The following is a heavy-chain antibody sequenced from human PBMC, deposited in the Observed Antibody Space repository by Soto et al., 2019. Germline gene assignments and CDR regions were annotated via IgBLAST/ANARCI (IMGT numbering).Heavy chain of an antibody. CDR1: GFTFSSYA. CDR3: AKRQSSYHFDY. D-gene: IGHD6-19*01. Sequence: EVQLLESGGGLVQPGGSLRLSCAASGFTFSSYAMSWVRQAPGKGLEWVSSITDSGAGTFYADSVKGRFTVSRDNSKNTLSLQMNSLRAEDTAVYYCAKRQSSYHFDYWGQGTLVTVSS. V-gene: IGHV3-23*01. J-gene: IGHJ4*02. CDR2: ITDSGAGT.